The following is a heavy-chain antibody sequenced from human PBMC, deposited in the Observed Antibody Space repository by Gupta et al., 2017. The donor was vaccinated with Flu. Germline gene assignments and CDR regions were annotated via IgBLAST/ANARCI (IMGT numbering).Heavy chain of an antibody. CDR2: ISYDGSKT. J-gene: IGHJ4*02. Sequence: QVQLVESGGGVVQPGRSLRLSCAASGFTFSNYGIHWLRQAPGKGLEWVAVISYDGSKTQYADSVKGRFTISRDNSKNTLYLQMNSLRGDDTAVYYCAKDQRFSSTIDYWGQGTLVTVSS. CDR3: AKDQRFSSTIDY. CDR1: GFTFSNYG. D-gene: IGHD6-6*01. V-gene: IGHV3-30*18.